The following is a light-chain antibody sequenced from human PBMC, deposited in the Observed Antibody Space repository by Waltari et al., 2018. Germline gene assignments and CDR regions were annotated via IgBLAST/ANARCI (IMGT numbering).Light chain of an antibody. Sequence: DIRLTQSPSTLSASAGDRVSSSCRASQSISKWLAWYQQKPGKAPKLLIYEASTLQSGVPSRFSGTGSGTDFTLTISSLQPDDFATYYCQQYNSYSLLTFGGGTKVEIK. CDR3: QQYNSYSLLT. J-gene: IGKJ4*01. CDR1: QSISKW. CDR2: EAS. V-gene: IGKV1-5*03.